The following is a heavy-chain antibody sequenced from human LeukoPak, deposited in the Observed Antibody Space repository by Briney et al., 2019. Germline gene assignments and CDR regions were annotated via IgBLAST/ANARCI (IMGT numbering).Heavy chain of an antibody. CDR3: ASTVVTAYDY. Sequence: SVKVSCKASGGTFSSYAISWVRQAPGQGLEWMGGIIPIFGTANYAQKFQGRVTITADESTSTAYMELSRLRSDDTAVYYCASTVVTAYDYWGQGTLVTVSS. J-gene: IGHJ4*02. V-gene: IGHV1-69*13. D-gene: IGHD2-21*02. CDR1: GGTFSSYA. CDR2: IIPIFGTA.